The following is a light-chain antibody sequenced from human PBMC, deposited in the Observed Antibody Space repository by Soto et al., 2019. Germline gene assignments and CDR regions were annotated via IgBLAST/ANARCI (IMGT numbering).Light chain of an antibody. CDR1: QTISSW. V-gene: IGKV1-5*03. J-gene: IGKJ4*01. Sequence: DIQMTQCPSTLSGSVGDGVTITCRASQTISSWLAWYQQKPGKAPKLLIYKSSTLKSGVPSRFSGSGSGTEFTLTISSLQPDDFATYYCQQYESYSPLTFGGGTKVDIK. CDR2: KSS. CDR3: QQYESYSPLT.